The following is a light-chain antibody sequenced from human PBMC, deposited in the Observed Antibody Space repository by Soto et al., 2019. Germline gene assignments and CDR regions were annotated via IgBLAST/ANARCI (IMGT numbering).Light chain of an antibody. J-gene: IGLJ1*01. Sequence: QLHPGKAPKLMIYEVSNRPSVVSNRFSGSKSGDTASLTISGLQAEDEADYYCSSYTTRTTLYVFGTGNKLTFL. V-gene: IGLV2-14*01. CDR3: SSYTTRTTLYV. CDR2: EVS.